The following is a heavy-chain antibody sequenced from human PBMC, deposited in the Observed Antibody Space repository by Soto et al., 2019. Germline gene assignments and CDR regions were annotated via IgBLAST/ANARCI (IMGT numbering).Heavy chain of an antibody. CDR1: GFSLSSSGVG. Sequence: SGPTLVNPTQALALTCTFSGFSLSSSGVGVGWIRQPPGKALEWLALIYWNDDKRYSPSLKTRLTISKDTSKNQVVLTVTNMDPVDTGTYYCAHSPFYGHSGYPDYWGQGTLVTVSS. V-gene: IGHV2-5*01. D-gene: IGHD3-22*01. CDR2: IYWNDDK. CDR3: AHSPFYGHSGYPDY. J-gene: IGHJ4*02.